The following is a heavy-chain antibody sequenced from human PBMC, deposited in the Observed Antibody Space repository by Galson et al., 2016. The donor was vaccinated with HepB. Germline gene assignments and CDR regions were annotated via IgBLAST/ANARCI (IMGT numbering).Heavy chain of an antibody. J-gene: IGHJ6*02. V-gene: IGHV3-23*01. CDR1: GFRFSGYA. CDR3: AKGSIWVSAALYGMDV. CDR2: ISGSGEHT. D-gene: IGHD2-21*01. Sequence: SLRLSCAASGFRFSGYAMTWVRQAPGKGLEWVSGISGSGEHTYYADNVKGRFTISRDNSKTTLYVQMTSLRVEDTAVYHCAKGSIWVSAALYGMDVWGQGTTVTVSS.